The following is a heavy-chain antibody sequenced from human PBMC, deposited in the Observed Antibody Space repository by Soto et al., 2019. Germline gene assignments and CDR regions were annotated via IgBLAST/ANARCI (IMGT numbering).Heavy chain of an antibody. J-gene: IGHJ6*02. CDR2: TNHSGRN. CDR1: GGSFSWCC. CDR3: ARGGKSIKIFGVVIIKPDAPYAIHV. D-gene: IGHD3-3*01. Sequence: ASETRCLSWSVYGGSFSWCCWSWSRQPPGKGLELIVETNHSGRNNYNPSLKSRVTISVDTSKNQFSLKLSSVTAADKAVYYCARGGKSIKIFGVVIIKPDAPYAIHVWGQATTLTVS. V-gene: IGHV4-34*01.